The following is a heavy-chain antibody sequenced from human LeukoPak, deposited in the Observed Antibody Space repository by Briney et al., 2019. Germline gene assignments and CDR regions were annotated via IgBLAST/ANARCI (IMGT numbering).Heavy chain of an antibody. D-gene: IGHD5-18*01. CDR2: VSGGGGT. Sequence: GGSLRLSCAASGFTFSTYAMNWVRQAPGKGLEWVSAVSGGGGTYYPDSVKGRFTISRDNPKNTLYLQMDSLRAEDTAVYYCAKDRGLGYSYGYGFDFWGQGTLVTVSS. V-gene: IGHV3-23*01. CDR1: GFTFSTYA. J-gene: IGHJ4*02. CDR3: AKDRGLGYSYGYGFDF.